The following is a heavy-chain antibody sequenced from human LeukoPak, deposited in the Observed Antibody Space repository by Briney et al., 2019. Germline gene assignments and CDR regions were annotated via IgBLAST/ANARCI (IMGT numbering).Heavy chain of an antibody. CDR1: GYTFTSYD. V-gene: IGHV1-8*01. CDR2: INPNSGDT. J-gene: IGHJ6*02. D-gene: IGHD1-26*01. Sequence: ASVKVSCKASGYTFTSYDINWVRQAPRQGLEWMGWINPNSGDTKYSQKFQGRVTITRDTSASTAYMELSSLRSEDTAVYYCARGDLGPYYYYGMDVWGQGTTVTVSS. CDR3: ARGDLGPYYYYGMDV.